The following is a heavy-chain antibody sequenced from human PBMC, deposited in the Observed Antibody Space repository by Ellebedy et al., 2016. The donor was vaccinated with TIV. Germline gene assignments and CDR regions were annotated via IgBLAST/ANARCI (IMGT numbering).Heavy chain of an antibody. Sequence: GESLKISCAASGFTFSDYYMSWIRQAPGKGLEWVSYISSSGSTIYYADSVKGRFTISRDNAKNSLYLQMNSLRAEDTAVYYCTTDRAGFGELSNLWGQGTLVTVSS. V-gene: IGHV3-11*01. CDR2: ISSSGSTI. CDR1: GFTFSDYY. D-gene: IGHD3-10*01. J-gene: IGHJ5*02. CDR3: TTDRAGFGELSNL.